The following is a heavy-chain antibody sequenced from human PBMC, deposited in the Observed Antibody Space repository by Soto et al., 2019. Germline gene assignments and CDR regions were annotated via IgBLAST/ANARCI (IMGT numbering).Heavy chain of an antibody. J-gene: IGHJ6*02. V-gene: IGHV3-23*01. D-gene: IGHD3-10*01. CDR3: AKGVLSFHYGMEV. CDR1: GFTFNTYP. CDR2: ISSTAGRTS. Sequence: GGSLRLSCATSGFTFNTYPMTWVRQAPGKGLEWVSSISSTAGRTSSYADSVKGRFAISRDFSDNTVYLQMNNLRVDDTAVYFCAKGVLSFHYGMEVWGQGTTVTVS.